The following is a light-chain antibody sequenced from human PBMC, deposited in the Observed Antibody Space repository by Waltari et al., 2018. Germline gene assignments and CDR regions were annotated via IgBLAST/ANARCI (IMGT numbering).Light chain of an antibody. V-gene: IGLV2-11*01. J-gene: IGLJ1*01. CDR2: EVS. CDR1: ISHVRGYNY. Sequence: QSALTQPRSVSGSPGQSVTTSCTATISHVRGYNYVSWYHQPPGKAPKLLIYEVSKRPSGVPDRLSGSKSGNTASLTISGLQAEDEADYYCCSYAGRYTFVFGTGTKVTVL. CDR3: CSYAGRYTFV.